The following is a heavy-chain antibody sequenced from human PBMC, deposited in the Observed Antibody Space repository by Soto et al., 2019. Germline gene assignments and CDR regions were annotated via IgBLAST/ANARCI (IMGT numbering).Heavy chain of an antibody. CDR2: ISFNGINT. Sequence: QVQLVESGGGVVQPGRSLRLSCAGSGFTFSDYAMHWVRQAPGRGPEWLALISFNGINTYYADSVKGRFTISRDNSKGTLYLQMYTLRAEDTAVYYCARDVSGFEYFDLWGQGTLVTISS. D-gene: IGHD3-9*01. V-gene: IGHV3-30-3*01. J-gene: IGHJ4*02. CDR3: ARDVSGFEYFDL. CDR1: GFTFSDYA.